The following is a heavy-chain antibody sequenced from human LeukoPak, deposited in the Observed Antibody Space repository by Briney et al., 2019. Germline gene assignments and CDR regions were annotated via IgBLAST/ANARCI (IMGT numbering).Heavy chain of an antibody. D-gene: IGHD5-18*01. J-gene: IGHJ4*02. Sequence: GGSLRLSCAASGFTFSSYGMSWVRQAPGKGLEWVSAISGSGGSTYYADSVKGRFTISRDNSKNTLYLQMNSLRAEDTAVYYCAKGLWGYSYGYFDYWGQGTLVTVSS. CDR3: AKGLWGYSYGYFDY. V-gene: IGHV3-23*01. CDR2: ISGSGGST. CDR1: GFTFSSYG.